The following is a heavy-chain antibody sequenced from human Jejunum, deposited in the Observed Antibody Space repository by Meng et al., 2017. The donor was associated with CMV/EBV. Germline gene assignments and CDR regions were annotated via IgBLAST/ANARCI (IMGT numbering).Heavy chain of an antibody. J-gene: IGHJ6*02. CDR2: LFHSWST. V-gene: IGHV4-59*03. Sequence: VSRCSFSNYFLSWIRPPPGRGLEWIGFLFHSWSTSYNPSLESRVTISVDTSKNQFSLKVSSVTAADTAVYYCARTDYYSYYGLDVWGQGTTVTVSS. CDR1: RCSFSNYF. CDR3: ARTDYYSYYGLDV.